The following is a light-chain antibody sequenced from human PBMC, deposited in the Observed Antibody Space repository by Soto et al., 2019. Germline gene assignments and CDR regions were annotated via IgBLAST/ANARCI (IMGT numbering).Light chain of an antibody. Sequence: EIEMTQSPATLSLAPGERATLSCRASQSVRTYVAWYQQKAGQAPRLLIYDASNRATGIPARFSGSGSGTDFTLTISSLEPEDFAVYFCQQRINWRSTFGGGTKVDIK. J-gene: IGKJ4*01. CDR2: DAS. CDR3: QQRINWRST. CDR1: QSVRTY. V-gene: IGKV3-11*01.